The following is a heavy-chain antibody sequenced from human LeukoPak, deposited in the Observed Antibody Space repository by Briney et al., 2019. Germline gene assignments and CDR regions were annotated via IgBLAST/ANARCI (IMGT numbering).Heavy chain of an antibody. D-gene: IGHD3-10*01. J-gene: IGHJ4*02. CDR2: ISGSGGST. V-gene: IGHV3-23*01. CDR3: AKDRDFYSSGSYYN. CDR1: GFTFSSYA. Sequence: GGSLRPSCAASGFTFSSYAMSWVRQAPGKGLGWVSAISGSGGSTYYADSVKGRFTISRDNSKNTLYLQMNSLRAEGTAVYYCAKDRDFYSSGSYYNWGQGTLVTVSS.